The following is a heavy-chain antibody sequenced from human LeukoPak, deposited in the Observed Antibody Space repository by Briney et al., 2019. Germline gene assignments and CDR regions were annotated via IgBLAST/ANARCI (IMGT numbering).Heavy chain of an antibody. Sequence: GGSLRLSCAASGFTFSSYWMHWVRQAPGKGLVWVSRINSDGSGTSYADSVKGRFTISRDNAKNTLYLQMNSLRAEDTAVYYCARGPTFAAPSFDYWGQGTLVTVSS. CDR2: INSDGSGT. CDR3: ARGPTFAAPSFDY. J-gene: IGHJ4*02. V-gene: IGHV3-74*01. D-gene: IGHD3-3*01. CDR1: GFTFSSYW.